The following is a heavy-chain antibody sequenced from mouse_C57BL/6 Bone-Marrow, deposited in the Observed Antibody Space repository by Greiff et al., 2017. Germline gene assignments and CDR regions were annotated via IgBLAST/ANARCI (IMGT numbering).Heavy chain of an antibody. Sequence: QCQLQRSGPGLVKPGASVKISCKASGYAFRSTWLNWVRRRPGRGLEWIGRIYPGDGDTNYNGKFKGKATLTADKSSSTAYMQLSSLTSEDSAVYFCARAMRFLFAYWGQGTLVTVSA. V-gene: IGHV1-82*01. CDR1: GYAFRSTW. CDR3: ARAMRFLFAY. J-gene: IGHJ3*01. CDR2: IYPGDGDT.